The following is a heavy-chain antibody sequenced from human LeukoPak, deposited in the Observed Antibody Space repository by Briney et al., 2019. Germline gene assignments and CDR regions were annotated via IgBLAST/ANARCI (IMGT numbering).Heavy chain of an antibody. Sequence: PGGSLRLSCAASGFTFSSYWMHWVRQAPGKRLVWVSRINSDGISTAYAGSVKGRFTISRDNAMNTLYLQMNSLGVEDTAVYYCATSVIRAQGTLVTVSS. CDR3: ATSVI. J-gene: IGHJ4*02. D-gene: IGHD2-21*01. CDR1: GFTFSSYW. CDR2: INSDGIST. V-gene: IGHV3-74*01.